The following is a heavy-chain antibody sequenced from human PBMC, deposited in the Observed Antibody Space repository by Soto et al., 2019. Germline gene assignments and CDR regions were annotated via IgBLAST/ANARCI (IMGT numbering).Heavy chain of an antibody. Sequence: QVQLVQPGAEVKKPGSSVKVSCKASGGTFSSYAISWVRQAPGQGLEWMGGIIPIFGTANYAQKFQGRVTXTXDXXTSTAYMELSSLRSEDTAVYYCARLLHGYSPVFDYWGQGTLVTVSS. CDR2: IIPIFGTA. CDR3: ARLLHGYSPVFDY. CDR1: GGTFSSYA. J-gene: IGHJ4*02. V-gene: IGHV1-69*05. D-gene: IGHD5-18*01.